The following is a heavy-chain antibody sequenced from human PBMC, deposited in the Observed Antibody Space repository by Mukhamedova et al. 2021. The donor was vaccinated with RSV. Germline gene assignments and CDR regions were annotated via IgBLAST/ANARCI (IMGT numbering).Heavy chain of an antibody. CDR2: ISNSGDKT. J-gene: IGHJ4*02. V-gene: IGHV3-23*01. CDR3: AKYFWLEL. Sequence: MSWVCQAPGKGLEWVSAISNSGDKTYYADSVKGRFTISRDNSKNTLYLQMNSLRAEDTAVYFCAKYFWLELWGQGTLVTVSS. D-gene: IGHD3-3*01.